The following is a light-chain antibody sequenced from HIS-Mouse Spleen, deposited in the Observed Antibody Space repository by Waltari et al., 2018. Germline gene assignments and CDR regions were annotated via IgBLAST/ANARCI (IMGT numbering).Light chain of an antibody. CDR2: AAS. V-gene: IGKV1-39*01. CDR3: QQSYSTLWT. J-gene: IGKJ1*01. CDR1: QSISSY. Sequence: DIQMTQSPSSLSASVGDRVTITCRANQSISSYLNWYQRKPGKAPKLLIDAASSLQSGVPTTFSGSGSETDFTRTISSLQPEDCGTYYCQQSYSTLWTFGQGTKVEIK.